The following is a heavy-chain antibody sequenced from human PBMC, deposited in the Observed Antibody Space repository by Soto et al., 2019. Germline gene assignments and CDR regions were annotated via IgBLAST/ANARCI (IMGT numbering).Heavy chain of an antibody. CDR2: ISSRASTI. CDR3: ATDSGYSSGYAYYWGF. CDR1: AFTFIDSY. V-gene: IGHV3-11*01. Sequence: PGGTLRLSCAASAFTFIDSYMSWIRQAPGKGLQWVSFISSRASTIYYADSVKGRFTISRDNAKNSLYLQMNSLRADDTAVYYCATDSGYSSGYAYYWGFWDRGCLGTVSS. D-gene: IGHD5-12*01. J-gene: IGHJ4*02.